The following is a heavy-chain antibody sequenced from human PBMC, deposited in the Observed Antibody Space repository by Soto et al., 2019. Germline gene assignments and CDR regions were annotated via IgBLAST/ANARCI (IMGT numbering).Heavy chain of an antibody. V-gene: IGHV4-59*08. CDR2: IYYSGST. J-gene: IGHJ4*02. Sequence: SETLSLTCTVSGDSISTYYWTWIRQPPGEGLEWIGYIYYSGSTNYNPSLNGRVTISVDTSKNQMSLELSSVTAADTAVYYCARRKKMDYVLREGAFDSWGQGTLVTVSS. D-gene: IGHD3-10*02. CDR1: GDSISTYY. CDR3: ARRKKMDYVLREGAFDS.